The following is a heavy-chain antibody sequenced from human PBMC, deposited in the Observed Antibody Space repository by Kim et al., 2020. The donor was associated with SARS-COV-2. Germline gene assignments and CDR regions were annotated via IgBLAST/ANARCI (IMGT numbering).Heavy chain of an antibody. Sequence: ASVKVSCKASGYTFTSYAMNWVRQAPGQGLEWMGWINTNTGNPTYAQGFTGRFVFSLDTSVSTAYLQISSLKAEDTAVYYCARDRKPSNYDILTGYYNRPGKYWGQGTLVTVSS. CDR2: INTNTGNP. CDR3: ARDRKPSNYDILTGYYNRPGKY. J-gene: IGHJ4*02. D-gene: IGHD3-9*01. CDR1: GYTFTSYA. V-gene: IGHV7-4-1*02.